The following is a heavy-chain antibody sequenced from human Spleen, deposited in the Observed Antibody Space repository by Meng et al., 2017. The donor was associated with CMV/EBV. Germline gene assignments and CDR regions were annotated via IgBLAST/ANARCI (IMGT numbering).Heavy chain of an antibody. J-gene: IGHJ6*02. CDR2: ISWDGGTI. CDR1: GFTFDDYA. D-gene: IGHD6-25*01. V-gene: IGHV3-43D*03. Sequence: GGSLRLSCATSGFTFDDYAMHWVRQVPGGGLEWVSAISWDGGTIYYAASVKGRFTISRDNSRNSLYLQMNSLRPDDTALYYCAKGGRYGSAWDDFYGVDVWGQGTTVTVSS. CDR3: AKGGRYGSAWDDFYGVDV.